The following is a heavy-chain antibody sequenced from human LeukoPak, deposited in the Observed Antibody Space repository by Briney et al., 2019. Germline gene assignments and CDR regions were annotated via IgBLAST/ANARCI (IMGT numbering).Heavy chain of an antibody. Sequence: GGSLRLSCAASGFTFSNAWMSWVRQAPGKGLEWVGRIKSKTDGGTTDYAAPVKGRFTISRDDSKNTLYLQMNSLKTEDTAVYYCTTLTRGYSYGVVDYWGQGTLVAVSS. J-gene: IGHJ4*02. CDR2: IKSKTDGGTT. V-gene: IGHV3-15*01. D-gene: IGHD5-18*01. CDR3: TTLTRGYSYGVVDY. CDR1: GFTFSNAW.